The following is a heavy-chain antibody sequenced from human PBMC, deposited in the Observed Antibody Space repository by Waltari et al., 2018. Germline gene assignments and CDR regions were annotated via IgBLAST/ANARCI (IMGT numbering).Heavy chain of an antibody. CDR1: GGTFRRYA. J-gene: IGHJ5*02. Sequence: QVQLVQSGAEVKKPGSSVTVSCKASGGTFRRYAIIWVRQAPGQGLEWMGGIIPIFGTANYAQKFQGRVTITTDESTITAYMELSSLRSEDTAVYYCARSPRGAAWFDPWGQGTLVTVSS. CDR2: IIPIFGTA. D-gene: IGHD3-16*01. V-gene: IGHV1-69*05. CDR3: ARSPRGAAWFDP.